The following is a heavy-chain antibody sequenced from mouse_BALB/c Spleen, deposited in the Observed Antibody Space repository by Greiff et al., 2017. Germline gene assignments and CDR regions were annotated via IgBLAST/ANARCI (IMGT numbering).Heavy chain of an antibody. CDR1: GYTFTSYY. D-gene: IGHD2-10*02. J-gene: IGHJ4*01. CDR3: ARSRYGNYYYAMDY. CDR2: IYPGNVNT. Sequence: VQLHQSGPELVKPGASVRISCKASGYTFTSYYIHWVKQRPGQGLEWIGWIYPGNVNTKYNEKFKGKATLTADKSSSTAYMQLSSLTSEDSAVYFCARSRYGNYYYAMDYWGQGTSVTVSS. V-gene: IGHV1S56*01.